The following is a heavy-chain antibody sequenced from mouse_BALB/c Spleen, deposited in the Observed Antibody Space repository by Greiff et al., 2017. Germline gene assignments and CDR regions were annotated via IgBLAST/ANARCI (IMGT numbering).Heavy chain of an antibody. CDR3: ARECNYGNDYCYAMDY. CDR2: IWCDGST. D-gene: IGHD2-2*01. V-gene: IGHV2-6-7*01. CDR1: GFALSGYG. J-gene: IGHJ4*01. Sequence: VQLQESGPGLVAPSQSLSITCTASGFALSGYGVNWVRQTPGKGLEWLGMIWCDGSTDYNAALKSRLSISKDNTKSEVFLKMNSLLTHVTATSYCARECNYGNDYCYAMDYWGQGTSVTVSS.